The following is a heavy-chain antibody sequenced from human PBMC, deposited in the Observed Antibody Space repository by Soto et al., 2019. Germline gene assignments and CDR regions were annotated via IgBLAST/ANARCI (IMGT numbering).Heavy chain of an antibody. V-gene: IGHV1-2*04. CDR1: GYTFTGYY. CDR3: ARGKDTIFGVVSRYYYYYYGMDV. Sequence: ASVKVSCKASGYTFTGYYMHWVRQAPGQGLEWMGWINPNSGGTNYAQKFQGWVTMTRDTSISTAYMELSRLRSDDTAVYYCARGKDTIFGVVSRYYYYYYGMDVWGQGTTVTGSS. D-gene: IGHD3-3*01. J-gene: IGHJ6*02. CDR2: INPNSGGT.